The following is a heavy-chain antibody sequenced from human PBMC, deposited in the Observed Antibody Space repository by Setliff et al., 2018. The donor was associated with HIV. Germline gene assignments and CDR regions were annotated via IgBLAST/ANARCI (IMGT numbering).Heavy chain of an antibody. J-gene: IGHJ3*02. CDR2: INPSGGST. CDR3: ASAGAWQRNALDI. Sequence: ASVKVSCKASGYTFTSYYIHWVRQAPGQGLEWMGIINPSGGSTSYAQKFQGRVTMTRDTSTSTVYMELSSLRSEDTAVYYCASAGAWQRNALDIWGQGTMVTVSS. CDR1: GYTFTSYY. D-gene: IGHD5-12*01. V-gene: IGHV1-46*01.